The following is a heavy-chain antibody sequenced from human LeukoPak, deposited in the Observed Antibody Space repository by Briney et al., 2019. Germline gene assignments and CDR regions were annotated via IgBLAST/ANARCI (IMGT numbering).Heavy chain of an antibody. CDR3: ARARLWYSFDS. D-gene: IGHD3-10*01. Sequence: PGGSLRLSCVVSGFTFSDYGMNRVRQAPGQGLEWVSYISSNGRTTFHADSVKGRFTISRDDTKNSLYLQMNSLRVEDTGFYYCARARLWYSFDSWGQGTLVTVSS. J-gene: IGHJ4*02. CDR2: ISSNGRTT. V-gene: IGHV3-48*03. CDR1: GFTFSDYG.